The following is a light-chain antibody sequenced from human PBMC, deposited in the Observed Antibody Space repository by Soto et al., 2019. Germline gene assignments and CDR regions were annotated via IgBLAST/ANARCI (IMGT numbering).Light chain of an antibody. V-gene: IGKV3-11*01. CDR3: QQRNYWPIT. Sequence: EIVLTQSPATLSFSPGEGVTLSCRASQSVVTYLAWYQQKLGQAPRLLIYDASKRATGIPARFSGSGSGTVFTLTINSLEPEDFAVYYCQQRNYWPITFGQGTRLEIK. CDR2: DAS. CDR1: QSVVTY. J-gene: IGKJ5*01.